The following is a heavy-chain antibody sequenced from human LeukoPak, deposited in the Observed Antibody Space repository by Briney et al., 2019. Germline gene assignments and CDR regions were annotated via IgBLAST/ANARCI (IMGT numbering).Heavy chain of an antibody. CDR2: IYYSGST. CDR3: ARDPTPLYVNYYYGMDV. J-gene: IGHJ6*02. D-gene: IGHD3-16*01. CDR1: GGSISSYY. V-gene: IGHV4-59*01. Sequence: SETLSLTCTVSGGSISSYYWSRIRQPPGKGLEWIGYIYYSGSTNYNPSLKSRVTISVDTSKNQFSLKLSSVTAADTAVYYCARDPTPLYVNYYYGMDVWGQGTTVTVSS.